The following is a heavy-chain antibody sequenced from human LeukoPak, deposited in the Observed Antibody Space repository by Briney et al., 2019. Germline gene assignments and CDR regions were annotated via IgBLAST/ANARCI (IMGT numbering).Heavy chain of an antibody. CDR1: GFTFTGYY. V-gene: IGHV1-46*01. CDR2: INPNGGHT. J-gene: IGHJ4*02. Sequence: ASVKVSCKTAGFTFTGYYMHWVRQAPGQGLEWMGMINPNGGHTDYAQNFQGRVTMTRDMSTSTVYMELSSLRSEDTAVFYCARSKDNRGYDVRHLDYWGQGTLFTVSS. D-gene: IGHD1-14*01. CDR3: ARSKDNRGYDVRHLDY.